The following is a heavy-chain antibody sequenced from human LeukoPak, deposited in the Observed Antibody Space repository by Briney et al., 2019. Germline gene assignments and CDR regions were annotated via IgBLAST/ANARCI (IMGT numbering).Heavy chain of an antibody. CDR1: GYTFTGNY. D-gene: IGHD3-10*01. CDR2: IDPKSGDT. Sequence: ASVKVSCMASGYTFTGNYIHWVRQAPGQGLEWMGWIDPKSGDTKYAQKFQGRVTMTRDTSISTVYMELSRLRSDDTAVYYCARDNREFDFDYWGQGALVTVSS. CDR3: ARDNREFDFDY. V-gene: IGHV1-2*02. J-gene: IGHJ4*02.